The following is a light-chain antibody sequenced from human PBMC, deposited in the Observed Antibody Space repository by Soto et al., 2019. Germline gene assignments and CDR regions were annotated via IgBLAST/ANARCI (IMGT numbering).Light chain of an antibody. Sequence: EIVLTQSPGTLSLSPGERATLSCRASQSVSSSFLAWFQQKPGQAPRLLIYGASSRATGIPDRFSGSGSGTDFTLTISRLEPEYFAVYYCQQYDSSPRTFGQGTKLELK. J-gene: IGKJ2*01. CDR2: GAS. V-gene: IGKV3-20*01. CDR1: QSVSSSF. CDR3: QQYDSSPRT.